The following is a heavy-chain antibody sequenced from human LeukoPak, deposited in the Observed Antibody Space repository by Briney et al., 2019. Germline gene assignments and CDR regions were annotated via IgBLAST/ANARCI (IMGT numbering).Heavy chain of an antibody. CDR2: INPSGGST. D-gene: IGHD6-19*01. V-gene: IGHV1-46*01. J-gene: IGHJ4*02. Sequence: ASVKVSCKASGYTFTSYYMHWVRQAPGQGLEWMGIINPSGGSTSYAQKFQGRVTMTRDMSTSTVYMELSSLRSEDTAVYYCARASSSGWYVYWGQGTLVTVSS. CDR3: ARASSSGWYVY. CDR1: GYTFTSYY.